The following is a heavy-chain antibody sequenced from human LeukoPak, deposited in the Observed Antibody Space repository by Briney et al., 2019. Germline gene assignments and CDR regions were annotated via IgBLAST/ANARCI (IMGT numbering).Heavy chain of an antibody. CDR1: GGSFSGYY. CDR2: INHSGGT. CDR3: ARERRTTVTSFDY. D-gene: IGHD4-17*01. V-gene: IGHV4-34*01. J-gene: IGHJ4*02. Sequence: PSETLSLTCAVYGGSFSGYYWSWIRQPPGKGLEWIGEINHSGGTNYNPSLKSRVTISVDTSKNQFSLKLSSVTAADTAVYYCARERRTTVTSFDYWGQGTLVTVSS.